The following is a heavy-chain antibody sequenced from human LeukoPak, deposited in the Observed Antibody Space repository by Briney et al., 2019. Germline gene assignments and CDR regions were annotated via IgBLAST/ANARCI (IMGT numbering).Heavy chain of an antibody. Sequence: SETLSLTCTVSGGSISSSSYYWGWIRQPPGKGLEWIGSIYYSGSTYYNPSLKSRVTISVDTSKNQFSLKLSSVTAADTAVYYCARHRATVTYGAHYYYGMDVWGQGTTVTVSS. CDR3: ARHRATVTYGAHYYYGMDV. J-gene: IGHJ6*02. V-gene: IGHV4-39*01. CDR2: IYYSGST. CDR1: GGSISSSSYY. D-gene: IGHD4-17*01.